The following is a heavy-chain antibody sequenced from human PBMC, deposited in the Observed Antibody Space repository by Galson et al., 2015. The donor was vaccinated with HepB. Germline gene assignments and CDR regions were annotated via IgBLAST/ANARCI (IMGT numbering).Heavy chain of an antibody. CDR2: ISDYNGDT. D-gene: IGHD2-2*01. J-gene: IGHJ4*02. V-gene: IGHV1-18*04. CDR3: ARGRTTVWSFDF. Sequence: SVKVSCKASGYRFTRYGITWVRQAPGQGLECMGWISDYNGDTKYAEKFQGRVTMTTDTSINTAYMELRSLTSDDTAVYYCARGRTTVWSFDFWGQGALVTVSS. CDR1: GYRFTRYG.